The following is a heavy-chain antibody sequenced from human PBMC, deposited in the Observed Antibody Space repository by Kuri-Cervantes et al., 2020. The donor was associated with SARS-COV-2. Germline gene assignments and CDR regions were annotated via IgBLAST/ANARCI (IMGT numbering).Heavy chain of an antibody. CDR3: AKDQGDSYGISYFDY. CDR2: IQDDGSNK. Sequence: GESLKISCAASGFIFSDAGMHWVRQAPGKGLEWVAFIQDDGSNKYYADSVKGRFTISRDNSKNTLYLQMNSLRAEDTAVYYCAKDQGDSYGISYFDYWGQGTLVTVSS. V-gene: IGHV3-30*02. D-gene: IGHD5-18*01. J-gene: IGHJ4*02. CDR1: GFIFSDAG.